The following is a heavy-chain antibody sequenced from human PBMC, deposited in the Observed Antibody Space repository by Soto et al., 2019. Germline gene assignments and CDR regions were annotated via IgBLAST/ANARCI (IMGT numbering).Heavy chain of an antibody. CDR1: GGSISSGDYY. CDR3: ASSGGSGYWSLDY. D-gene: IGHD3-22*01. CDR2: IYYSGST. V-gene: IGHV4-30-4*01. Sequence: SETLSLTCTVSGGSISSGDYYWSWIRQPPGKGLEWIGYIYYSGSTYYNPSLMSRVTISVDTSKNQFSLRLSSVTAADTAVYYCASSGGSGYWSLDYWGQGALVTVSS. J-gene: IGHJ4*02.